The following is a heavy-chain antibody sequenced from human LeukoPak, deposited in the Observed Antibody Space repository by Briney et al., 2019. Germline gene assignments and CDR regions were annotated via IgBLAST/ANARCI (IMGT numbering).Heavy chain of an antibody. V-gene: IGHV3-66*03. D-gene: IGHD1-26*01. CDR2: LYSYGTT. J-gene: IGHJ4*02. Sequence: PGGSLRLSCAPSGLSVSSNFMSWVRQVPGKGLEWVATLYSYGTTYYADSVKGRFTISRDNANSMLYLQMNSLRAEDSAVYYCAKDFVGPDDYWGQGTLVTVSS. CDR3: AKDFVGPDDY. CDR1: GLSVSSNF.